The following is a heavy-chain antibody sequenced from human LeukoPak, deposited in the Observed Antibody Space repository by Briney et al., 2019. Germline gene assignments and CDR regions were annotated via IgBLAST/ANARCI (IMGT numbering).Heavy chain of an antibody. D-gene: IGHD3-22*01. CDR3: ARGPYYYDSVGHPDI. CDR1: GFSSSSYG. Sequence: GGSLGLSCSASGFSSSSYGLHWVRKFQGKRLFWVSYFDPYGGDTNYADSVKGRFTISRDNANNILYLQMNSLRVDDTAVYFCARGPYYYDSVGHPDIWGHGTMVTVSS. J-gene: IGHJ3*02. V-gene: IGHV3-74*01. CDR2: FDPYGGDT.